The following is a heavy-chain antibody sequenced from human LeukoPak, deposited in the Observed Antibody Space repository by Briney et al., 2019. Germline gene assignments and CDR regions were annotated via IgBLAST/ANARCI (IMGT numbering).Heavy chain of an antibody. Sequence: SETLSLTCTVSGGSISDYYWTWIRQPPGKGLEWVGYIYYSGSTNYNPSLKMRLTISVDTSKSQFSLKLSSVTAADTAVYYCARGLLGYSSSWLGVAFDIWGQGTMVSVSS. CDR3: ARGLLGYSSSWLGVAFDI. V-gene: IGHV4-59*01. CDR1: GGSISDYY. D-gene: IGHD6-13*01. CDR2: IYYSGST. J-gene: IGHJ3*02.